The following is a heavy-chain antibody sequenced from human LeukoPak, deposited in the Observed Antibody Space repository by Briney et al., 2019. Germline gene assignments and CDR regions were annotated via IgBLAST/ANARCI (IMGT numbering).Heavy chain of an antibody. CDR3: ARTDDYGDSRGAFDI. J-gene: IGHJ3*02. V-gene: IGHV4-59*12. CDR1: GGSISSYY. D-gene: IGHD4-17*01. CDR2: IYYSGST. Sequence: SETLSLTCTVSGGSISSYYWSWIRQPPGKGLEWIGYIYYSGSTNYNPSLKSRVTISVDTSKNQFSLKLSSVTAADTAVYYCARTDDYGDSRGAFDIWGQGTMVTVSS.